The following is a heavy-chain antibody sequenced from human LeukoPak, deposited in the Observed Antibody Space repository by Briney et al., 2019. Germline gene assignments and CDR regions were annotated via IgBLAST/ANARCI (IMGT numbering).Heavy chain of an antibody. D-gene: IGHD3-22*01. Sequence: PSETLSLTCTVSGVSISGGDYYWSWIRQPPGKGLEWIGYMYYSGSTYYNPSLKSRATISLDTSKNQFSLKLSSVTAADTAVYYCARPYYYDSRIDPWGQGTLVTVSS. J-gene: IGHJ5*02. CDR3: ARPYYYDSRIDP. V-gene: IGHV4-30-4*01. CDR1: GVSISGGDYY. CDR2: MYYSGST.